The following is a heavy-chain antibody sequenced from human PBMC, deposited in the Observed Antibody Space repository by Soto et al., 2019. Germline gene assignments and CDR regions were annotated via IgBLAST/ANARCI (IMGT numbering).Heavy chain of an antibody. CDR3: AREIVVVPAAPHYYYGMDV. J-gene: IGHJ6*02. Sequence: QVQLVQSGAEVKKPGSSVKVSCKASGGTFSSYAISWVRQAPGQGLEWMGGVIPIFGTANYAQTFQGRVAITADESTSTAYMGLSSLRSEDTAVYYCAREIVVVPAAPHYYYGMDVWGQGTTVTVSS. D-gene: IGHD2-2*01. CDR1: GGTFSSYA. V-gene: IGHV1-69*01. CDR2: VIPIFGTA.